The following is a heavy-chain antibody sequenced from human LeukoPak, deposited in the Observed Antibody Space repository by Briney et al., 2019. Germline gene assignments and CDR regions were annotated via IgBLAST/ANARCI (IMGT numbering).Heavy chain of an antibody. V-gene: IGHV1-18*01. Sequence: ASVKVSCKASGYTFATYGISWVRQAPGQGLEWMGWISAYNGNTNYAQKFQGRVTMTRDTSISTAYMELSRLRSDDTAVYYCAREFSGYDFGYYYMDVWGKGTTVTVSS. CDR2: ISAYNGNT. CDR3: AREFSGYDFGYYYMDV. D-gene: IGHD5-12*01. J-gene: IGHJ6*03. CDR1: GYTFATYG.